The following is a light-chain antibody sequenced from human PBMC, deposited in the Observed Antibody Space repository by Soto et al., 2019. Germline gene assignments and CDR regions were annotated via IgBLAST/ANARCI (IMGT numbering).Light chain of an antibody. J-gene: IGLJ1*01. CDR3: CSSASSGTYV. V-gene: IGLV2-23*01. CDR1: SSDVGSYNL. CDR2: EGS. Sequence: QSVLTQPASVSGSPGQSITISCTGTSSDVGSYNLVSWYQQHPGKAPKLMIYEGSKRPSGISSRFSGSKSGNTASLTISGLKAEDEADFYCCSSASSGTYVFGTGTKLTVL.